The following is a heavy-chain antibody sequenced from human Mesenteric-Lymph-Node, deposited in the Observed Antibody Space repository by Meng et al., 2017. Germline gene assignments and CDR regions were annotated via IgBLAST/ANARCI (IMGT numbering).Heavy chain of an antibody. CDR1: GGSISSSSYY. CDR2: IYHSGST. V-gene: IGHV4-39*07. D-gene: IGHD1-26*01. J-gene: IGHJ4*02. CDR3: ARLVGGVGYFDY. Sequence: ESLKISCTVSGGSISSSSYYWGWIRQPPGKGLEWIGSIYHSGSTYYNPSLKSRVTISVDTSKNQFSLKLSSVTAADTAVYYCARLVGGVGYFDYWGQGTLVTVSS.